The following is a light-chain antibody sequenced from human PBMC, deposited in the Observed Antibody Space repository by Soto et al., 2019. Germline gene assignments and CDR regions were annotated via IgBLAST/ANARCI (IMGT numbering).Light chain of an antibody. CDR2: EGS. Sequence: QSALTQPASVSGSPGQSITISCTGTSRDLGGYNLVSWYQQYPGKVPKLMIYEGSKRPSGVSNRFSASKSGNTASLTISGLQAEDEDDYYCCSYAGVSAFVFGSGTKLTVL. V-gene: IGLV2-23*03. CDR1: SRDLGGYNL. J-gene: IGLJ1*01. CDR3: CSYAGVSAFV.